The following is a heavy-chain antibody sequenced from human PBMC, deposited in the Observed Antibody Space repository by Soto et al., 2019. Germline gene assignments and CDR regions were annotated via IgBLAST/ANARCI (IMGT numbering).Heavy chain of an antibody. CDR2: IIPIFGTA. CDR1: GGTFSSYA. Sequence: SVKVSCKASGGTFSSYAISWVRQAPGQGLEWMGGIIPIFGTANYAQKFQGRVTITADESTSTAYMELSSLRSEDTAVYYCARDPIPRDYYYYYGMDVWGQGTTVTVSS. V-gene: IGHV1-69*13. CDR3: ARDPIPRDYYYYYGMDV. J-gene: IGHJ6*02.